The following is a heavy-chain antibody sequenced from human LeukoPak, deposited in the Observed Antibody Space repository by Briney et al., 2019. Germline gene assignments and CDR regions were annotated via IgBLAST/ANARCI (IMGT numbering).Heavy chain of an antibody. Sequence: GGSLRLSCATSGFTFSDYYMSWIRQAPGKGLEWVSYISSSGSPIYYADSVKGRFTISRDNAKNSLFLQMNSLRAEDTALYYCARAPYYYGSGSSSRGFDYWGQGTLVTVSS. CDR1: GFTFSDYY. CDR3: ARAPYYYGSGSSSRGFDY. V-gene: IGHV3-11*01. CDR2: ISSSGSPI. D-gene: IGHD3-10*01. J-gene: IGHJ4*02.